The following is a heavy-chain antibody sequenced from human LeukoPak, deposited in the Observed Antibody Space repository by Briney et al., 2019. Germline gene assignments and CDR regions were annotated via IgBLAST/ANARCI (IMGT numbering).Heavy chain of an antibody. V-gene: IGHV5-51*01. J-gene: IGHJ4*02. CDR3: ARPYYDSSGYYFGD. CDR1: GYNFTIYW. Sequence: HGESLKISCKGSGYNFTIYWIGWVRQMPGKGLEWMGIIYPGDSDTTYSPSFQGQVTISADKSISTAYLQWSSLKASDTAMYYCARPYYDSSGYYFGDWGQGTLVTVSS. CDR2: IYPGDSDT. D-gene: IGHD3-22*01.